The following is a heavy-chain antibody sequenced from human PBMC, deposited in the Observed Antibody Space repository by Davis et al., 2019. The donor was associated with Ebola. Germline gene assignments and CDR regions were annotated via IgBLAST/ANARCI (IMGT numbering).Heavy chain of an antibody. CDR1: GGSFSGYY. D-gene: IGHD2-2*02. CDR2: INHSGST. J-gene: IGHJ5*02. CDR3: ARASPVVPAAISWFDP. Sequence: PGGSLRLSCAVYGGSFSGYYWSWIRQPPGKGLEWIGEINHSGSTNYNPSLKSRVTISVDTSKNQFSLKLSSVTAADTAVYYCARASPVVPAAISWFDPWGQGTLVTVSS. V-gene: IGHV4-34*01.